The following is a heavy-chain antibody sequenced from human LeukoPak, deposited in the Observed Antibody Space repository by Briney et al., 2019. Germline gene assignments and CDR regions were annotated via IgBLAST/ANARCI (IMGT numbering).Heavy chain of an antibody. CDR2: IRYGGTNK. CDR3: AKPDYYYGSGSPYYYYYYMDV. CDR1: GFTFGTYG. V-gene: IGHV3-30*02. Sequence: GGSLRLSCAPSGFTFGTYGMHWVRQAPGKGLEWVAFIRYGGTNKYYADSVKGRFTISRDNSKNTLYLQMNSLRAEDTAVYYCAKPDYYYGSGSPYYYYYYMDVWGKGTTVTVSS. J-gene: IGHJ6*03. D-gene: IGHD3-10*01.